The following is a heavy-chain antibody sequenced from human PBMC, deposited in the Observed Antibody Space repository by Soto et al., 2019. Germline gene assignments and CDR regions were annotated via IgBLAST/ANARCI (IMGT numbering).Heavy chain of an antibody. D-gene: IGHD6-13*01. CDR2: VYRTGST. V-gene: IGHV4-4*02. Sequence: TSETLSLTCAVSGGSISTSNWWSWVRQPPGKGLEWIGEVYRTGSTNYNPSLESRLTISVDKSKNQFSLKLTSVSAADTAVYYCAGARATIAAAAIFDHWGQGTLVTVSS. CDR1: GGSISTSNW. CDR3: AGARATIAAAAIFDH. J-gene: IGHJ4*02.